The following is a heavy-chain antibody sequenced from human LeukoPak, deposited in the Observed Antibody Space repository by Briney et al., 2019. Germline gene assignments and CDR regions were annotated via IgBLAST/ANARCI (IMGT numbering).Heavy chain of an antibody. V-gene: IGHV1-24*01. D-gene: IGHD6-6*01. CDR1: RYTLTELF. CDR3: ATTSSMAYNWFDP. J-gene: IGHJ5*02. Sequence: ASVKVSCKVSRYTLTELFMHWVRQAPGKGLEWMAGFDPEDGETIYAQKFQGRVTMTEDTSTDTAYIELSSLRSEDTAVYYCATTSSMAYNWFDPWGRGTLVTVSS. CDR2: FDPEDGET.